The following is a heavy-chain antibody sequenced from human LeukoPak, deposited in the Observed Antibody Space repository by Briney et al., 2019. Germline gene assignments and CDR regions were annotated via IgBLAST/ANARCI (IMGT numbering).Heavy chain of an antibody. CDR1: GFTFNSYA. CDR3: ARTPSGSYIN. Sequence: PGGSLRLSCAASGFTFNSYAMHWVRQAPGKGLEWVAVISYDGSNKYYADSVKGRFTISRDNSKNTLYLQMNSLRAEDTAVYYCARTPSGSYINWGQGTLVTVSS. D-gene: IGHD1-26*01. V-gene: IGHV3-30*04. J-gene: IGHJ4*02. CDR2: ISYDGSNK.